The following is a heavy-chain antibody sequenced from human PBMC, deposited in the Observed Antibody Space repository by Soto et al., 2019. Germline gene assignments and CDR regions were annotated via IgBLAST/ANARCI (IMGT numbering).Heavy chain of an antibody. J-gene: IGHJ4*02. D-gene: IGHD3-10*01. CDR1: GGSVSTYY. V-gene: IGHV4-59*02. CDR3: ARDLYGSGSYYAY. CDR2: IYSSGST. Sequence: SETLSLTCTVSGGSVSTYYWGWIRQPPGKRLEWIGYIYSSGSTNYNPSLKSRATISMDKSKNQFSLKLSSVTTADTAVYYYARDLYGSGSYYAYWGQGILVTVSS.